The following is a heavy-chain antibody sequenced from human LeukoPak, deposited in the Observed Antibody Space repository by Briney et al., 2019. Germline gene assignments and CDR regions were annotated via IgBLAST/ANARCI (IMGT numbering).Heavy chain of an antibody. Sequence: GASVKVSCKASGGTFSSYAISWVRQAPGQGLEWMGGIIPIFGTANYAQKFQGRVTITTDEYTSTAYMELSSLRSEDTAVYYCAREMATIPGYFDYWGQGTLVTVSS. J-gene: IGHJ4*02. CDR1: GGTFSSYA. CDR2: IIPIFGTA. CDR3: AREMATIPGYFDY. V-gene: IGHV1-69*05. D-gene: IGHD5-24*01.